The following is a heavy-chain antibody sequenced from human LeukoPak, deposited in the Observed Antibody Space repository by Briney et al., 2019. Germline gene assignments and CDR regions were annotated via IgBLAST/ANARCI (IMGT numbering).Heavy chain of an antibody. V-gene: IGHV4-30-2*01. CDR2: IFHSGNP. J-gene: IGHJ4*02. D-gene: IGHD2-2*01. CDR1: GDSISSGGYY. CDR3: ARRYCGNNSCYPDS. Sequence: SETLSLTCTVSGDSISSGGYYWSWIRQPPGKGLEWIGYIFHSGNPYYNPSLKSRVTISVDRSKNLFSLTLSSVTAADTAVYYCARRYCGNNSCYPDSWGQGTLVTVSS.